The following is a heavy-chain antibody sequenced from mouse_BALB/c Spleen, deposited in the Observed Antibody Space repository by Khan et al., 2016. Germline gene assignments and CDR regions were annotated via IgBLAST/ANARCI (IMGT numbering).Heavy chain of an antibody. CDR2: ISYSGST. Sequence: PLLASGPGLVKPSQSLSLTCTVTGYSITSDYAWNWIRQFPGNKLEWMGYISYSGSTRYNPSLKSRISITRATSKNQFFLQLNSVTTEDTATYYCARNGNRYERTWFAYWGQGTLVTVSA. D-gene: IGHD2-14*01. CDR1: GYSITSDYA. CDR3: ARNGNRYERTWFAY. V-gene: IGHV3-2*02. J-gene: IGHJ3*01.